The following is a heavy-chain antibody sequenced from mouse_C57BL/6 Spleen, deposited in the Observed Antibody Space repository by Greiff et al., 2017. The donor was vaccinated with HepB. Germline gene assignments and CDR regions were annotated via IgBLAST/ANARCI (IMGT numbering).Heavy chain of an antibody. D-gene: IGHD2-3*01. V-gene: IGHV1-61*01. CDR1: GYTFTSYW. CDR2: IYPSDSET. J-gene: IGHJ1*03. Sequence: VQLQQPGAELVRPGSSVKLSCKASGYTFTSYWMDWVKQRPGQGLEWIGNIYPSDSETHYNQKFKDKATLTVDKSSSTAYMQLSSLTSEDSAVYYCASSDGYYLGYFDVWGTGTTVTVSS. CDR3: ASSDGYYLGYFDV.